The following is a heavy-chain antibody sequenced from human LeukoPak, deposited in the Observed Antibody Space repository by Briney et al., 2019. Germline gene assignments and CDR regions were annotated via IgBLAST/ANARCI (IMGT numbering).Heavy chain of an antibody. D-gene: IGHD3-10*01. V-gene: IGHV1-46*01. Sequence: ASVKVSCKASGYTFTSYYMHWVRQAPGQGLEWMGIINPSGGSTSYAQKFQGRVTMTRDMSTSTVYMELSSLRSEDTAVYYCARGLNRYDYYGSGSYYSGLDYWGQGTLATVSS. CDR1: GYTFTSYY. CDR2: INPSGGST. CDR3: ARGLNRYDYYGSGSYYSGLDY. J-gene: IGHJ4*02.